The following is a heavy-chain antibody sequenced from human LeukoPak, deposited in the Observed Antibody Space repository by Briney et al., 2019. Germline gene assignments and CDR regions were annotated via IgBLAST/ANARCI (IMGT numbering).Heavy chain of an antibody. D-gene: IGHD2-2*01. CDR2: ISYDGSNK. Sequence: PGGSLRLSCAASGFTFSSYGMHWVRQAPGEGLEWVAVISYDGSNKYYADSVKGRFTISRDNSKNTLYLQMNSLRAEDTAVYYCAKDWMNFVVVPAALGMDVWGQGTTVTVSS. CDR3: AKDWMNFVVVPAALGMDV. V-gene: IGHV3-30*18. J-gene: IGHJ6*02. CDR1: GFTFSSYG.